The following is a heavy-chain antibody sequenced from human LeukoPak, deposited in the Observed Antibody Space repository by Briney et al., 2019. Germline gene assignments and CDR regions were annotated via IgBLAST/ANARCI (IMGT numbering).Heavy chain of an antibody. Sequence: GGSLRLSCAASGLSFRTYWMSWVRQAPGKGLEWVANIKEDGSEKYYADSVKGRFTISRDNSKNSLYLQMNSLRTEDTALYYCAKGFSMDSPVDYWGQGTLVTVSS. CDR2: IKEDGSEK. D-gene: IGHD2/OR15-2a*01. CDR1: GLSFRTYW. J-gene: IGHJ4*01. CDR3: AKGFSMDSPVDY. V-gene: IGHV3-7*05.